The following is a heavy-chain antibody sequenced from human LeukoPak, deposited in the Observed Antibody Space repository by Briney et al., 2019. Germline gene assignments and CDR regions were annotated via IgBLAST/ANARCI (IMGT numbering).Heavy chain of an antibody. D-gene: IGHD3-10*01. Sequence: GGSLRLSCAASGFTFSSYWMSWVRQAPGKGLEWVANIKQDGSEKYYADSVKGRFTISRDNAKNSLYLQMNSLRAEDTALYYCAKESITMVRGVIINHNYFDYWGQGTLVTVSS. V-gene: IGHV3-7*03. J-gene: IGHJ4*02. CDR2: IKQDGSEK. CDR3: AKESITMVRGVIINHNYFDY. CDR1: GFTFSSYW.